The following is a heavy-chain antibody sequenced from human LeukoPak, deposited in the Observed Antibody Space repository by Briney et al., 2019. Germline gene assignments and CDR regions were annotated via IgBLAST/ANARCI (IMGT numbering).Heavy chain of an antibody. V-gene: IGHV3-23*01. Sequence: GGSLRLSCAASGFTFSSYAMSWVRQAPGKGLEWVSAISGSGGSTYYADSVKGRFTISRDNSKNTLYLQMNSLRAEDTAVYYCARALDLLWFGESGYGMDVWGQGTTVTVSS. J-gene: IGHJ6*02. CDR3: ARALDLLWFGESGYGMDV. CDR2: ISGSGGST. CDR1: GFTFSSYA. D-gene: IGHD3-10*01.